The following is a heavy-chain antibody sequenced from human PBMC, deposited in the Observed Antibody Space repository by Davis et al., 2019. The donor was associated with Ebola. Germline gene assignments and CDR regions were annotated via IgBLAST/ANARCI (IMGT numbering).Heavy chain of an antibody. CDR3: ARDLVFRELLNYYYYGMDV. D-gene: IGHD3-10*01. J-gene: IGHJ6*02. CDR2: ISSSGSTI. Sequence: GESLKISCVVSGFSFSDYYMSWIRQAPGKGLEWVSYISSSGSTIYYADSVKGRFTISRDNAKNSLYLQMNSLRAEDTAVYYCARDLVFRELLNYYYYGMDVWGQGTTVTVSS. CDR1: GFSFSDYY. V-gene: IGHV3-11*01.